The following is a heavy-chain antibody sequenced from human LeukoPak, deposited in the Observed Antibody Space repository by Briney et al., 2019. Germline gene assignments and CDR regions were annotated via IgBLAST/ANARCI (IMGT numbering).Heavy chain of an antibody. D-gene: IGHD3-10*01. CDR2: ISYDGSNK. V-gene: IGHV3-30*18. CDR3: ANVYYYGSGSPDY. J-gene: IGHJ4*02. Sequence: ERSLRLSCAASGFTFSSYGMHWVRQAPGKGLEWVAVISYDGSNKYYADSVKGRFTISRDNSKNTLYLQMNSLRAEDTAVYYCANVYYYGSGSPDYWGQGTLVTVSS. CDR1: GFTFSSYG.